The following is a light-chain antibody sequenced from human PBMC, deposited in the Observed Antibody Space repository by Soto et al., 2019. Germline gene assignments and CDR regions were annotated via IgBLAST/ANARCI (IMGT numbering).Light chain of an antibody. CDR2: KAS. J-gene: IGKJ1*01. CDR1: QTISSW. CDR3: QHYNSYSEA. V-gene: IGKV1-5*03. Sequence: DIQMTQSPSTLSGSVGARVTITCRASQTISSWWAWYQQTPGKAPKLLIYKASTLKSGAPSWFSDSGSGTEFALTISSLQPYDFATYYCQHYNSYSEAFGRVTNVDIK.